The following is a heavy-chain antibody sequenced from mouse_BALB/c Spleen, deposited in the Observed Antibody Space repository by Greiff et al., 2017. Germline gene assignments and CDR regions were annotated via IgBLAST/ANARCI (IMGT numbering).Heavy chain of an antibody. CDR3: ARVGLRYFDY. V-gene: IGHV7-3*02. CDR1: GFTFTDYY. D-gene: IGHD2-2*01. J-gene: IGHJ2*01. CDR2: IRNKANGYTT. Sequence: EVQVVESGGGLVQPGGSLRLSCATSGFTFTDYYMSWVRQPPGKALEWLGFIRNKANGYTTEYSASVKGRFTISRDNSQSILYLQMNTLRAEDSATYYCARVGLRYFDYWGQGTTLTVSS.